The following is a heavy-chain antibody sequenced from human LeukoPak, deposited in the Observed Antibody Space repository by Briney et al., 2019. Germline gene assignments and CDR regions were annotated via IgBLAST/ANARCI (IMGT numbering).Heavy chain of an antibody. Sequence: SVKVSCKASGGTFSSYAISWVRQAPGQGLEWMGGIIPIFGTASYAQKFQGRVTITADESTSTAYMELSSLRSEDTAVYYCARENYYDSSFDPWGQGTLVTVSS. CDR1: GGTFSSYA. D-gene: IGHD3-22*01. V-gene: IGHV1-69*13. CDR2: IIPIFGTA. J-gene: IGHJ5*02. CDR3: ARENYYDSSFDP.